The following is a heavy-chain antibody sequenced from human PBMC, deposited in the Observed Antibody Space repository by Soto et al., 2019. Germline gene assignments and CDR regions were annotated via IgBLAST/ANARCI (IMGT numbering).Heavy chain of an antibody. Sequence: PSETLSLTCVVSGGSVISVGYSWMWIRQSPGKGLEWIGHIYHSGNTYYNPSLGSRVTISMDRSNNQFSLQVHSVTAADTAVYYCATATLAYNWRDPWGLGTRVTVSS. D-gene: IGHD2-21*01. CDR1: GGSVISVGYS. V-gene: IGHV4-30-2*06. CDR3: ATATLAYNWRDP. CDR2: IYHSGNT. J-gene: IGHJ5*02.